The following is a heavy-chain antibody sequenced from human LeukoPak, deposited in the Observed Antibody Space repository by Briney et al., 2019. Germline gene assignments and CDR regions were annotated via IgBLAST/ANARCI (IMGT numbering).Heavy chain of an antibody. Sequence: GGSLRLSCAASGFTFSSYSMNWVRQAPGKGLEWVSSISSSSSYIYYADSVKGRFTISRDNAKNSLYLQMNSLRAEDTAVYYCARVVHIVVVTAAFDIWGQGTMVTVSS. V-gene: IGHV3-21*01. CDR2: ISSSSSYI. D-gene: IGHD2-21*02. J-gene: IGHJ3*02. CDR3: ARVVHIVVVTAAFDI. CDR1: GFTFSSYS.